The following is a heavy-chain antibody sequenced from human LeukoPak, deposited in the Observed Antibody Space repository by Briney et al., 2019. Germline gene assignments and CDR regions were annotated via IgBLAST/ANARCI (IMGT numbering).Heavy chain of an antibody. CDR1: GFTFRNYE. Sequence: PGGSLRLSCAASGFTFRNYEMNWVRQAPGKGLEWVSYITSSSSTIYYADSVKGRFTISRDNAKNSLYLQMNSLRAEDTAVYYCARGPSGGSGWSPDYWGQGTLVTVSS. CDR3: ARGPSGGSGWSPDY. V-gene: IGHV3-48*03. D-gene: IGHD6-19*01. CDR2: ITSSSSTI. J-gene: IGHJ4*02.